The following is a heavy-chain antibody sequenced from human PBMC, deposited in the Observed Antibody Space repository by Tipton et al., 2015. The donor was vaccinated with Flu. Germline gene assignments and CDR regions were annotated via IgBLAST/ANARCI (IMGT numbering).Heavy chain of an antibody. CDR2: IYYNGST. J-gene: IGHJ4*02. D-gene: IGHD3-22*01. CDR1: GGSISSSSYY. V-gene: IGHV4-39*07. CDR3: ARLRANYYDSSGYSDY. Sequence: TLSLTCTVSGGSISSSSYYWGWIRQPPGKGLEWIGSIYYNGSTYYNPSLKSRVTISVDTSKNQFSLKLSSVTAADTAVYYCARLRANYYDSSGYSDYWGQGTLVTVSS.